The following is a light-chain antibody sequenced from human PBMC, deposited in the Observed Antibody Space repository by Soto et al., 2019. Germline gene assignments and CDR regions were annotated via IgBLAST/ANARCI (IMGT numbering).Light chain of an antibody. CDR3: QQYSKWPRT. CDR2: GAS. Sequence: TQSPASFSLSPGESATLSCRASQSVSNKLAWYQQKPGQAPRLLIYGASTRATDIPATFSGSGSGTEFTLTISTLRSGDFAVYYCQQYSKWPRTFGQGTKVDIK. J-gene: IGKJ1*01. CDR1: QSVSNK. V-gene: IGKV3-15*01.